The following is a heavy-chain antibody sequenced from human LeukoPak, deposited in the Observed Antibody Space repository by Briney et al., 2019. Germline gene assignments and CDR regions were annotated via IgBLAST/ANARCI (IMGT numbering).Heavy chain of an antibody. CDR2: INHSGNT. D-gene: IGHD3-9*01. V-gene: IGHV4-34*01. Sequence: SETLSLTCAVYGGSFSGYYWSWIRQPPGKGLEWIGEINHSGNTNYNPSLKSRVTISVDTSKNLFSLNLTSVTAADTAAYYCAREPPSLRYFAWSPTYGMDVWGKGTTVTVSS. CDR1: GGSFSGYY. CDR3: AREPPSLRYFAWSPTYGMDV. J-gene: IGHJ6*04.